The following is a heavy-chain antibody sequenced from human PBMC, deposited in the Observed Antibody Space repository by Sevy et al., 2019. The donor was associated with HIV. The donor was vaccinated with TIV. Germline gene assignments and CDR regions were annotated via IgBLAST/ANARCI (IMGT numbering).Heavy chain of an antibody. CDR1: GFTFISFT. Sequence: GGSLRLSCAASGFTFISFTMNWVRQAPGKGLEWVSYISSSGTTIKYADSVKGRFTISRDNAKNSLYMQMNSLRAEDTAVYYCARVDANYDKGFDPWGQGTLVTVSS. J-gene: IGHJ5*02. V-gene: IGHV3-48*04. CDR2: ISSSGTTI. D-gene: IGHD3-22*01. CDR3: ARVDANYDKGFDP.